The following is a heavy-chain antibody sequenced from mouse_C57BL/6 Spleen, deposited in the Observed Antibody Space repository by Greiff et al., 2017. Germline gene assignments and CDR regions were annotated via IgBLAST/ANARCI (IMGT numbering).Heavy chain of an antibody. CDR3: ARNWDYYGSRDWYFDV. D-gene: IGHD1-1*01. Sequence: HVQLQQSGPGLVQPSQSLSITCTVSGFSLTSYGVHWVRQSPGKGLEWLGVIWSGGSTDYNAAFISRLSISKDNSKSQVFFKMNSLQADDTAIDYCARNWDYYGSRDWYFDVWGTGTTVTVSS. CDR2: IWSGGST. J-gene: IGHJ1*03. V-gene: IGHV2-2*01. CDR1: GFSLTSYG.